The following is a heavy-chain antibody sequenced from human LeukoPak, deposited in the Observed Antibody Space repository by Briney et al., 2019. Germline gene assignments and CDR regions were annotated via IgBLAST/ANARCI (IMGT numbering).Heavy chain of an antibody. Sequence: PGGSLRLSCAASGFSFSGDAIPWVRQAPGKGLEWVALIWSDGSQTKYAGSVKGRFTVSRDNSKNTAFLQMGGLTVEDTAVYYCAGAAGLGNYLIDYWGQGTLVTVSS. D-gene: IGHD3-16*01. CDR1: GFSFSGDA. CDR3: AGAAGLGNYLIDY. J-gene: IGHJ4*02. V-gene: IGHV3-33*01. CDR2: IWSDGSQT.